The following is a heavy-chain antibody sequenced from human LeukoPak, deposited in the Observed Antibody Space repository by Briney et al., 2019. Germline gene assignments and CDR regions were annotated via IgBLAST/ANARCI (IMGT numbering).Heavy chain of an antibody. Sequence: GGSVRLSCAASGFTFSSYSMNWVRQAPGKGLEWVSSISSSSNSMYYADSVKGRFTISRDNAKNSLYLQTNSLRAEDTAVYYCARAICSSTSCYGNDYWGQGTLVTVSS. D-gene: IGHD2-2*01. V-gene: IGHV3-21*01. CDR1: GFTFSSYS. CDR2: ISSSSNSM. CDR3: ARAICSSTSCYGNDY. J-gene: IGHJ4*02.